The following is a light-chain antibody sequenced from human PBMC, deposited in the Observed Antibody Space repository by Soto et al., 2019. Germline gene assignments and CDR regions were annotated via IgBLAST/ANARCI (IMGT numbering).Light chain of an antibody. Sequence: EIVLTQSPATLSLSPGERATLSCRASQSVSSYLAWYQQKPGQAPRLLIYDASNRSTGIPARFSGSGSGTDFTLTISSLEPEDFAFYYGQQRSTWPPASTFGQGTKVEIK. CDR3: QQRSTWPPAST. CDR1: QSVSSY. J-gene: IGKJ1*01. V-gene: IGKV3-11*01. CDR2: DAS.